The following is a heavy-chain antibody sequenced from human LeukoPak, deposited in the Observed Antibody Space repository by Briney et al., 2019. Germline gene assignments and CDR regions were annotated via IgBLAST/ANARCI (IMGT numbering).Heavy chain of an antibody. J-gene: IGHJ4*02. Sequence: GGSLRLSCADSGFTFNNFAMSWVGQAPGRGVEWVSAISDSGDKKFYADSVKGRLTISRDNYKKTVYVQENSLRAEDTAVYYCAKPRGGRILTGYDYWGQGTLVTVSS. D-gene: IGHD3-9*01. CDR1: GFTFNNFA. V-gene: IGHV3-23*01. CDR2: ISDSGDKK. CDR3: AKPRGGRILTGYDY.